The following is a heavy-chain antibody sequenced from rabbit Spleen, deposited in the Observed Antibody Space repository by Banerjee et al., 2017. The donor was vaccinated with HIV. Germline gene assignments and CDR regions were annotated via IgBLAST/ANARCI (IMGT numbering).Heavy chain of an antibody. CDR3: ARNYKGAWDF. CDR1: GSDISSYA. Sequence: QEQLKETGGGLVQPGGSLTLTCTASGSDISSYAISWVRQAPGKGLEWIGDIYPGFGITNYANSVKGRFTISSDNAQNTVDLQMNSLTAADTATYFCARNYKGAWDFWGPGTLVTVS. V-gene: IGHV1S29*01. CDR2: IYPGFGIT. J-gene: IGHJ6*01. D-gene: IGHD2-1*01.